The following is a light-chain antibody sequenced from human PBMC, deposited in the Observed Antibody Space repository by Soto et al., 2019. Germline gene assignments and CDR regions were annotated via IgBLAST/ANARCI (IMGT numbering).Light chain of an antibody. J-gene: IGKJ4*01. CDR3: QQRSNGPPIT. CDR2: DAF. V-gene: IGKV3-11*01. Sequence: EIVLTQSPATLSLSPGERATLSCRASQSISSYLAWYQQKPGQAPRLLIYDAFNRATGIPVRFSGSGSGTDFTLTISSLEPEDFAVYYCQQRSNGPPITFGGGTKVEIK. CDR1: QSISSY.